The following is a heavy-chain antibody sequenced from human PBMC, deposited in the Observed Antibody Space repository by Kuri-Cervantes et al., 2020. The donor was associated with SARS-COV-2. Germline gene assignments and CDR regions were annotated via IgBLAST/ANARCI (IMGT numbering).Heavy chain of an antibody. CDR2: IYSGGST. CDR1: GFTVSSNY. J-gene: IGHJ4*02. V-gene: IGHV3-53*01. D-gene: IGHD4-23*01. CDR3: ARVDRTGGNAFVDY. Sequence: GGSLRLSCAASGFTVSSNYMSWVRQAPGKGLEWVSVIYSGGSTYYADSVKGRFTISRDNSKNTLYLQMSSLRAEDTAVYYCARVDRTGGNAFVDYWGQGTLVTVSS.